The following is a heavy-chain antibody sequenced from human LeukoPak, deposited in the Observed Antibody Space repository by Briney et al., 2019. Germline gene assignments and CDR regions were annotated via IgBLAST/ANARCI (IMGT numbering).Heavy chain of an antibody. Sequence: ASVTVSFTASGYTFTSYGISWVRQAPGQGLEWMGWISAYNGNTNYAQKLQGRVTMTTDTSTSTAYMELRSLRSDDTAVYYCARVRSVVTSPKDYWGQGTLVTVSS. CDR1: GYTFTSYG. CDR2: ISAYNGNT. J-gene: IGHJ4*02. CDR3: ARVRSVVTSPKDY. D-gene: IGHD4-23*01. V-gene: IGHV1-18*01.